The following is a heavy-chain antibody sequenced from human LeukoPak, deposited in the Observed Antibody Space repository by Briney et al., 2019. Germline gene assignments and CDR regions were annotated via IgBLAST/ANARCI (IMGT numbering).Heavy chain of an antibody. CDR1: GFTFSSYG. D-gene: IGHD3-22*01. V-gene: IGHV3-33*01. CDR3: ARSYYYGSSHTVDY. J-gene: IGHJ4*02. CDR2: IWYDGSNK. Sequence: GGSLRLSCAASGFTFSSYGMHWVRQAPGKGLEWVAVIWYDGSNKYYADSVKGRFTISRDNSKNTLYLQMNSLRAEDTAVYYCARSYYYGSSHTVDYWDQGTLVTVSS.